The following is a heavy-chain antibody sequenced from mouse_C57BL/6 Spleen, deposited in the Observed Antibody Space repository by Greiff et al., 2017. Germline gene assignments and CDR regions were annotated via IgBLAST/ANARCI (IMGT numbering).Heavy chain of an antibody. D-gene: IGHD1-1*01. Sequence: VQLQQSGAELVRPGSSVKLSCKASGYTFTSYWMHWVKQRPIQGLEWIGNIDPSDSETPYNQKFKDKATLTVDKSSSTAYMQLSSLTSEDSAVYYCARFSNYVGYWGQGTTLTVSS. CDR3: ARFSNYVGY. V-gene: IGHV1-52*01. CDR2: IDPSDSET. CDR1: GYTFTSYW. J-gene: IGHJ2*01.